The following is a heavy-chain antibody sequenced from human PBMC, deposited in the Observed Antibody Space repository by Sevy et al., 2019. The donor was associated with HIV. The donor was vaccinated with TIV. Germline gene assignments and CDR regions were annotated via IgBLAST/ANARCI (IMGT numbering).Heavy chain of an antibody. CDR2: ISSSSSNI. V-gene: IGHV3-48*01. Sequence: GGSLRLSYAASGFTFSSYDMNWVRQAPGKGLEWVSYISSSSSNIYYADSVKGRFTISRDNAKNSLYVQMNSLRAEDTAVYYCAREGGYSDQGMDVWGQGTTVTVSS. CDR1: GFTFSSYD. J-gene: IGHJ6*02. D-gene: IGHD5-12*01. CDR3: AREGGYSDQGMDV.